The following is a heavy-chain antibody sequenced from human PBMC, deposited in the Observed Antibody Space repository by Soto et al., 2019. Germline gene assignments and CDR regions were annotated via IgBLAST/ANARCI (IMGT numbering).Heavy chain of an antibody. J-gene: IGHJ4*02. Sequence: QVQLVQSGAEVKKPGASVKVSCKPSGYTFTSYGISWVRQAPGQGLEWMGWISAYNGNTNYAQKLQGRVTMTTDTSTSTAYMELKSLRSDATAVYYCALDPDIVATTHCDYWAQGTLVTVSS. CDR2: ISAYNGNT. CDR1: GYTFTSYG. V-gene: IGHV1-18*01. CDR3: ALDPDIVATTHCDY. D-gene: IGHD5-12*01.